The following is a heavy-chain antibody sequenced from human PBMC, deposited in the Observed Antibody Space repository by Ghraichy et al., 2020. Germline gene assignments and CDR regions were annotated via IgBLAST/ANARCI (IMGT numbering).Heavy chain of an antibody. J-gene: IGHJ5*02. D-gene: IGHD3-3*01. CDR2: IWYDGSNK. Sequence: GGSLRLSCAASGFTFSSYGMHWVRQAPGKWLEWVAVIWYDGSNKYYADSVKGRFTISRDNSKNTLYLQMNSLRAEDTAVYYCARDRPRSVLRFRGFDPWGQGTLVTVSS. CDR3: ARDRPRSVLRFRGFDP. V-gene: IGHV3-33*08. CDR1: GFTFSSYG.